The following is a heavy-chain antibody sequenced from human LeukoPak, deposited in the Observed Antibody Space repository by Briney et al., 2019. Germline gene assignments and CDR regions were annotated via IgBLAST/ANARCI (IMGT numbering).Heavy chain of an antibody. D-gene: IGHD3-3*01. CDR3: ARVPLPLRFSEWLLPYFDY. V-gene: IGHV3-21*01. CDR1: GFTFSSYS. J-gene: IGHJ4*02. Sequence: GGSLRLSCAASGFTFSSYSMNWVRQAPGKGLGWVSSISSSSSYIYYADSVKGRFTISRDNAENSLYLQMNSLRAEDTAVYYCARVPLPLRFSEWLLPYFDYWGQGTLVTVSS. CDR2: ISSSSSYI.